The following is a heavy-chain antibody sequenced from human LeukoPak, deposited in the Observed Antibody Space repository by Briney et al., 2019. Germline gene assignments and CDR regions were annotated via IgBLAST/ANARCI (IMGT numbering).Heavy chain of an antibody. CDR1: GFTFSSYA. CDR3: ARSDSSGYYWFDY. D-gene: IGHD3-22*01. V-gene: IGHV3-30-3*01. Sequence: GGSLRLSCAASGFTFSSYAMHWVRQAPGKGLEWVAVISYDGSNKYYADSVKGRFTISRDNSKNTLYLQMNSLRAEDTAVYYCARSDSSGYYWFDYWGQGTLVTVSS. J-gene: IGHJ4*02. CDR2: ISYDGSNK.